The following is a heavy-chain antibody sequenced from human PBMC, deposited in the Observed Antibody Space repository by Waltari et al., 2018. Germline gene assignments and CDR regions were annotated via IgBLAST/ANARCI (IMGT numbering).Heavy chain of an antibody. Sequence: EVQLLESGGGLVQPGGSLRLSCAASGFTFSSYAMSWVRQAPGKGLEWVSAISGSGGSTYYADSVKGRFTISRDNSKNTLYLQMNSLRAEDTAVYYCANPPRGSSGYYLRGDYWGQGTLVTVSS. V-gene: IGHV3-23*01. CDR1: GFTFSSYA. CDR3: ANPPRGSSGYYLRGDY. J-gene: IGHJ4*02. CDR2: ISGSGGST. D-gene: IGHD3-22*01.